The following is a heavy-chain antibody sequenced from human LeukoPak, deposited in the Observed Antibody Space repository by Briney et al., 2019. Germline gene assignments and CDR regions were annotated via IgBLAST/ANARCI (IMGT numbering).Heavy chain of an antibody. Sequence: SETLSLTCAVYGGSFSGYYWSWIRQPPGKGLEWIGEINHSGSTNYNPSLKSRVTISVDTSKNQFPLKLSSVTAADTAVYYCARSSWSSGLHFDYWGQGTLVTVSS. CDR3: ARSSWSSGLHFDY. V-gene: IGHV4-34*01. CDR1: GGSFSGYY. J-gene: IGHJ4*02. D-gene: IGHD6-19*01. CDR2: INHSGST.